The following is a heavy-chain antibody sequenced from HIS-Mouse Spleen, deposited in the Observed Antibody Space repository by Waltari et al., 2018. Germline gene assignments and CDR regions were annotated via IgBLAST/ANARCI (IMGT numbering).Heavy chain of an antibody. Sequence: EVQLVETGGGLSQQGGSRRLGCAAPGSTAGSNYMSWVAQAPGKGWEWVSVIYSGGSTYYADSVKGRFTISRDNSKNTLYLQMNSLRAEDTAMYYCARHYYYGSGSYYFDYWGQGTLVTVSS. CDR3: ARHYYYGSGSYYFDY. V-gene: IGHV3-53*02. D-gene: IGHD3-10*01. J-gene: IGHJ4*02. CDR1: GSTAGSNY. CDR2: IYSGGST.